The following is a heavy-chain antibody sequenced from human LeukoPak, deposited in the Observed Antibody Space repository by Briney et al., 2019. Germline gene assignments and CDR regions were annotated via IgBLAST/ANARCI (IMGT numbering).Heavy chain of an antibody. J-gene: IGHJ4*02. D-gene: IGHD3-9*01. Sequence: GGSLRLSCAASGFTFSDYYMSYIRQAPGKGLEWVSYISTTSTYTDYADSVKGRFTISRDNSKNSLYLQMNSLRTEDTALYYCAKDKYDILTGPFDYWGQGTLVTVSS. CDR1: GFTFSDYY. CDR3: AKDKYDILTGPFDY. V-gene: IGHV3-11*05. CDR2: ISTTSTYT.